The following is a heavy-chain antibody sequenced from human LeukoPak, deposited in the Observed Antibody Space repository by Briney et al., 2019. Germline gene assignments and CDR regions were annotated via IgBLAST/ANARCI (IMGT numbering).Heavy chain of an antibody. Sequence: PGGSLRLSCVVSGFTFSSYSMNWVRQAPGKGLEWVSSISSSSSYIYYADSVKGRFTISRDNAKNSLYLQMNSLRAEDTAVYYCARAFGYCSGGSCYSDYWGQGTLVTVSS. V-gene: IGHV3-21*01. J-gene: IGHJ4*02. CDR2: ISSSSSYI. CDR1: GFTFSSYS. D-gene: IGHD2-15*01. CDR3: ARAFGYCSGGSCYSDY.